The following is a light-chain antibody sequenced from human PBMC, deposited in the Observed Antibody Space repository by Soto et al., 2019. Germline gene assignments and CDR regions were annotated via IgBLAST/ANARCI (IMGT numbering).Light chain of an antibody. CDR1: QSVSSN. V-gene: IGKV3-15*01. J-gene: IGKJ1*01. CDR3: QQYNNWPRT. CDR2: GAS. Sequence: EIVMTQSPVTLSVSPGERATLSCRASQSVSSNLAWFQQKPGQAPRLIIYGASTRAIGTPAKFSGSGSGTEFTLTIGGLQSEDFAVYSCQQYNNWPRTFGQGTKVQI.